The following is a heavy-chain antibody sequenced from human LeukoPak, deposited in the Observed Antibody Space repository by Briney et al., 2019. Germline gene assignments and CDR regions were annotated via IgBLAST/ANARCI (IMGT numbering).Heavy chain of an antibody. J-gene: IGHJ4*02. CDR1: GFTFSNYG. CDR3: MREAGRGEDSGAY. CDR2: IWHDGSTK. Sequence: RSGGSLRLSCAASGFTFSNYGMHWVRQAPGKGLEWVAVIWHDGSTKYYGDSVKGGFTISRDNSINTLFLQMKSLRAEDTAVYYCMREAGRGEDSGAYWGQGTLVTVSS. D-gene: IGHD3-16*01. V-gene: IGHV3-33*01.